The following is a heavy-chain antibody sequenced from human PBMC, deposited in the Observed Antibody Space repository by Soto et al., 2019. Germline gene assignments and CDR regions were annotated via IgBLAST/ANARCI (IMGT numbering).Heavy chain of an antibody. J-gene: IGHJ5*02. V-gene: IGHV4-31*11. D-gene: IGHD2-21*01. CDR1: GAALNSGNYY. CDR3: ARLRIATNNYKWFDP. Sequence: SETLSLTCGVPGAALNSGNYYWSWIRQVPGKGLEWIGHIYVTGAVDYNPSLRDRITISQDTSERQFSLNLRLVTAADTAVYYCARLRIATNNYKWFDPWGQGTPVTVSS. CDR2: IYVTGAV.